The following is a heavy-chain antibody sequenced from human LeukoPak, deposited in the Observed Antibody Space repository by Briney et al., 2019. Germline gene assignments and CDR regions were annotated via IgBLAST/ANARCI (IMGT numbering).Heavy chain of an antibody. CDR1: GVYFGSSGCY. CDR3: ARLGASLVWDSGSFPDS. CDR2: IFYTGNS. Sequence: SETLSLTCLVSGVYFGSSGCYWGWIRQPPGKGLEWIGSIFYTGNSYSHPSLHSRVTISADTSKNQVSLKLQFVTAADTAVYYCARLGASLVWDSGSFPDSWGQGTLVTVTS. V-gene: IGHV4-39*01. D-gene: IGHD3-10*01. J-gene: IGHJ4*02.